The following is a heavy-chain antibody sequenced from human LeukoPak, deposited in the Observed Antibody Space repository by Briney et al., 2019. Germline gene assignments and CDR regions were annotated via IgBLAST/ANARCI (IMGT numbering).Heavy chain of an antibody. D-gene: IGHD4-23*01. Sequence: ASVKVSCKASGYTFTSYGISWVRQAPGQGLEWMGWISAYNGNTNYAQKLPGRVTMTTETSTSTAYMELRSLRSDDTAVYYCAREATVVTPPAFDIWGQGTMVTVSS. CDR1: GYTFTSYG. CDR2: ISAYNGNT. J-gene: IGHJ3*02. V-gene: IGHV1-18*01. CDR3: AREATVVTPPAFDI.